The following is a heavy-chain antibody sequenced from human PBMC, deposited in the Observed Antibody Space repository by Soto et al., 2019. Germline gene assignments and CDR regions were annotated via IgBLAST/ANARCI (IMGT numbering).Heavy chain of an antibody. CDR1: GYSFTSYW. J-gene: IGHJ6*02. Sequence: GESLKISCKGAGYSFTSYWISWVRQMPGKGLEWMGRIDPSDSYTNYSPSFQGHVTISADKSISTAYLQWSSLKASDTAMYYCARRERGSSSPGMDVWGQGTTVTVSS. D-gene: IGHD6-13*01. CDR3: ARRERGSSSPGMDV. V-gene: IGHV5-10-1*01. CDR2: IDPSDSYT.